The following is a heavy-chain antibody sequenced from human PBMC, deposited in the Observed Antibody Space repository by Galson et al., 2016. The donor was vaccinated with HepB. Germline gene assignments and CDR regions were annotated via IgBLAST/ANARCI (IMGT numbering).Heavy chain of an antibody. CDR1: EFNFSTYV. CDR2: ISGSSGSI. CDR3: AKDLSNYFDY. V-gene: IGHV3-23*01. Sequence: SLRLSCAASEFNFSTYVMSWVRQAPGKGLEWVSAISGSSGSIFYADFVKGRFTISRDNSKSTLYLKMDSLRGEDTAVYYCAKDLSNYFDYWGQGTLVTVSS. J-gene: IGHJ4*02.